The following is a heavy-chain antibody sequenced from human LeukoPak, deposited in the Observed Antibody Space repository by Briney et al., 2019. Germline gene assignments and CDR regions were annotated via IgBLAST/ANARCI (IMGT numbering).Heavy chain of an antibody. J-gene: IGHJ5*02. CDR2: INHSGST. D-gene: IGHD3-22*01. V-gene: IGHV4-34*01. Sequence: PSETLSLTCAVYGGSFSGYYWSWIRQPPGKGLEWIGEINHSGSTNYNPSLKSRVTISVDTSKNQFSLKLSSVTAADTAVYYCARVSYDSSGPLDWFDPWGQGTLVTVSS. CDR1: GGSFSGYY. CDR3: ARVSYDSSGPLDWFDP.